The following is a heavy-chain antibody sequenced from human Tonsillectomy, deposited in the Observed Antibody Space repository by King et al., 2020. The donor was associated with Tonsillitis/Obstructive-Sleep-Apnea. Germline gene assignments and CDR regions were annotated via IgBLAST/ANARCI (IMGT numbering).Heavy chain of an antibody. V-gene: IGHV1-58*01. CDR1: GFTFTSSA. CDR2: IVVGSGNT. D-gene: IGHD2-2*02. Sequence: MQLVQSGPEVKKPGTSVKVSCKASGFTFTSSAVQWGRQARGQRLEWIGWIVVGSGNTNYAQKFQERVTITRDMSTSTAYMELSSLRSEDTAVYYCAADSGAYCSSTSCYRYFDLWGRGTLVTVSS. J-gene: IGHJ2*01. CDR3: AADSGAYCSSTSCYRYFDL.